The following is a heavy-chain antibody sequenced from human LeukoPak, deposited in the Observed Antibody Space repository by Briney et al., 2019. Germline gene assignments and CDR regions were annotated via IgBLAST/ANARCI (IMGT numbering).Heavy chain of an antibody. Sequence: SETLSLTCTVSGGSISSSSAYWGWIRQPPGKGLEWIGSIYYSKNTNYNPSLKSRVTISADTSKNHFSLTLGSVSATDTAVYYCVSPRGFSYGYFDYWGKGTMVTVSS. J-gene: IGHJ4*03. CDR2: IYYSKNT. CDR1: GGSISSSSAY. D-gene: IGHD5-18*01. CDR3: VSPRGFSYGYFDY. V-gene: IGHV4-39*02.